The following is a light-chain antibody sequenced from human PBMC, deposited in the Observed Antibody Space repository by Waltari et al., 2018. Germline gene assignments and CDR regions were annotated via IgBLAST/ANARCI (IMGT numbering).Light chain of an antibody. CDR3: QQYYGSPLT. Sequence: DIVMTQSPDSLAVSLCERATINCKSSQSVLYTTYNKNYLHWYQQNPGHPPKLLIYWASTRESGVPDRFSGRGSGTDFTLTISSMQSEDVAVYYCQQYYGSPLTFGGGTKVEIK. V-gene: IGKV4-1*01. CDR2: WAS. CDR1: QSVLYTTYNKNY. J-gene: IGKJ4*01.